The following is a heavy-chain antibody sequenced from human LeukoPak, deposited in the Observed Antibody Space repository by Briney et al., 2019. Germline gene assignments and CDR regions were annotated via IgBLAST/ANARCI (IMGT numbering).Heavy chain of an antibody. D-gene: IGHD3-22*01. J-gene: IGHJ4*02. CDR3: ARVPLRFYDRMRGKYFDY. Sequence: SETLSLTCAVYGGSFSGYYWSWLRQPPGKGLEWIGEINHSGSTNYNPSLKSRVTISVDTSKNQFPLKLSSVTAADTAVYYCARVPLRFYDRMRGKYFDYWGQGTLVTVSS. V-gene: IGHV4-34*01. CDR2: INHSGST. CDR1: GGSFSGYY.